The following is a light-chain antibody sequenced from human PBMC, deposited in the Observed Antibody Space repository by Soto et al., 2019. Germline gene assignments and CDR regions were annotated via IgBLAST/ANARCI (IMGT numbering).Light chain of an antibody. V-gene: IGKV3-15*01. CDR1: QGVTAN. CDR2: DVS. Sequence: EIIMTQSPGTLSVSPGERVTLSCRAAQGVTANFAWYQQKSGQSPRLLIYDVSNRATGVPARFSGSGSETDFTLTISGLRSEDFAVYYCQQRSNWRITFGQGTRLEIK. J-gene: IGKJ5*01. CDR3: QQRSNWRIT.